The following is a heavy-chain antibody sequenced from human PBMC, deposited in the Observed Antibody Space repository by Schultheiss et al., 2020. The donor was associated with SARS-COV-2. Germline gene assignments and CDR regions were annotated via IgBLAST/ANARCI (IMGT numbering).Heavy chain of an antibody. CDR1: GFTFSSYA. Sequence: AGSLRLSCAASGFTFSSYAMSWVRQAAGKGLEWVSAISGSGDITYYEVSVKGRFTITRDNSKNTLYLQMSSLRTEDTAVYYCARGGPWNYYHYGIDVWGQGTTVTVSS. CDR3: ARGGPWNYYHYGIDV. J-gene: IGHJ6*02. D-gene: IGHD1-1*01. CDR2: ISGSGDIT. V-gene: IGHV3-23*01.